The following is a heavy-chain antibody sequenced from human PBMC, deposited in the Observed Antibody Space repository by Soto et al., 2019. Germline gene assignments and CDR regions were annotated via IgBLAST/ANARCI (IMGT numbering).Heavy chain of an antibody. CDR2: INHSGST. D-gene: IGHD3-10*01. J-gene: IGHJ5*02. Sequence: SETLSLTCAVYGGSFSGYYWSWIRQPPGKGLEWIGEINHSGSTNYNPSLKSRVTISVDTSKNQFSLKLSSVTAADTAVYYCARASGTYPRITLNWFDPWGQGTLVTVSS. CDR1: GGSFSGYY. V-gene: IGHV4-34*01. CDR3: ARASGTYPRITLNWFDP.